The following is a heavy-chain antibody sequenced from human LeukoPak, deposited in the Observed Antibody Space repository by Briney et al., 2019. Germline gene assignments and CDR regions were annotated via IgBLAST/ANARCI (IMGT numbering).Heavy chain of an antibody. V-gene: IGHV3-23*01. CDR1: GFTFSSYE. D-gene: IGHD3-10*01. CDR3: AKVKDPITMVRGVIIYFDY. J-gene: IGHJ4*02. Sequence: GSLRLSCAASGFTFSSYEMNWVRQAPGKGLEWVSAISGSGGSTYYADSVKGRFTISRDNSKNTLYLQMNSLRAEDTAVYYCAKVKDPITMVRGVIIYFDYWGQGTLVTVSS. CDR2: ISGSGGST.